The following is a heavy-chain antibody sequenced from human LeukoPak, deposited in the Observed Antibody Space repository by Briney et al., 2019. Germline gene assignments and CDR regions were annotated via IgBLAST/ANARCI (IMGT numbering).Heavy chain of an antibody. CDR2: IRYDGRNK. J-gene: IGHJ1*01. Sequence: PGGSLRLSCAASGFTFSNYGMHWVRQAPGKGLEGVAFIRYDGRNKYYADSVEGRFTISRDNSKNTLYLQMNSLRAEDTAVYYCAKDREYCSSTSCYSSEYFQHWGQGTLVTVSS. V-gene: IGHV3-30*02. D-gene: IGHD2-2*01. CDR3: AKDREYCSSTSCYSSEYFQH. CDR1: GFTFSNYG.